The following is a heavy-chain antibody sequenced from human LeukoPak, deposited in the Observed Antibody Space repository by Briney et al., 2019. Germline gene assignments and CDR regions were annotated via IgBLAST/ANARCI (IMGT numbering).Heavy chain of an antibody. CDR1: GYSFTSYW. CDR3: ARRIGSGWYDY. V-gene: IGHV5-51*01. D-gene: IGHD6-19*01. J-gene: IGHJ4*02. Sequence: GESLKISCKGSGYSFTSYWIGWVRQMPGKGLEWLGIINPSDSDTRYSPSFQGQVTISAGKSISTANLQWSSLKASDTAMYYCARRIGSGWYDYWGQGTLVTVSS. CDR2: INPSDSDT.